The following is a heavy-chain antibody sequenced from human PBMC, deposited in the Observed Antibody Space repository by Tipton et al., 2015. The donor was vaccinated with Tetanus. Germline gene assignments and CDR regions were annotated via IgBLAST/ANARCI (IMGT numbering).Heavy chain of an antibody. V-gene: IGHV1-8*01. Sequence: QLVQSGAEVKKPGASVKVSCKTSGYSFTSYDIHWVRQVSGQGLEWMGWMKPKSGDTGYAQKFRDRVTMTSDTSMNTAYMELSRLTSEDTALYYCATIGSAYQRSHDYWGQGTLVTVSS. D-gene: IGHD2-15*01. J-gene: IGHJ4*02. CDR1: GYSFTSYD. CDR2: MKPKSGDT. CDR3: ATIGSAYQRSHDY.